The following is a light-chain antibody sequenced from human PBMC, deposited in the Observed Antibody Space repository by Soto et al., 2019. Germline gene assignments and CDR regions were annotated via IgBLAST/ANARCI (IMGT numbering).Light chain of an antibody. CDR2: DVS. J-gene: IGLJ2*01. V-gene: IGLV2-8*01. CDR3: VSHAGSSAV. Sequence: QSALTQPPSASGSPGQSVTISCTGTSSDVGGYNYVSWYQQHPGKAPKVIIYDVSKRPSGVPDRFSGSKSGNTASLTVSGLQTEDEADYYCVSHAGSSAVFGGGTKVTVL. CDR1: SSDVGGYNY.